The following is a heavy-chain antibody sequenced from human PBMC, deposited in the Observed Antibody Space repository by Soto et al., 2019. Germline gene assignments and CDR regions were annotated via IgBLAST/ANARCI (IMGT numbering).Heavy chain of an antibody. D-gene: IGHD2-8*01. CDR3: TRSRRSILMVYGFGGMDV. V-gene: IGHV3-23*01. CDR2: ISGSGDGT. Sequence: GGSLRLSCAASGFTVGSHAMSWVRQAPGKGLEWVSSISGSGDGTYYGDSVKGRFTISRDSSSSILYLQMDNLRGEDTAVYFCTRSRRSILMVYGFGGMDVWGQGTTVTVSS. CDR1: GFTVGSHA. J-gene: IGHJ6*02.